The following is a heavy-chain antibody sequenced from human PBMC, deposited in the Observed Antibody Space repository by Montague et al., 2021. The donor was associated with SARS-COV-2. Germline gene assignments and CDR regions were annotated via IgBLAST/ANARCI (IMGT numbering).Heavy chain of an antibody. V-gene: IGHV3-21*01. CDR3: ARDFNYYYYYGMDV. Sequence: SLRLSCAASGFTFSGYSMNWVRQAPGKGLEWVSSISSSSSYIYYADSVKGRFTISRDNAKNSLYLQMNSLRAEDTAVYYCARDFNYYYYYGMDVWGQGTTVTVSS. J-gene: IGHJ6*02. CDR1: GFTFSGYS. CDR2: ISSSSSYI.